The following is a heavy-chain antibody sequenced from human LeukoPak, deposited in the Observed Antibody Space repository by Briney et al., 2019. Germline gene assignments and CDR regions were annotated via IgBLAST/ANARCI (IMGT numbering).Heavy chain of an antibody. Sequence: PGGSLRLSCAASGFTFSSYAMSWVRQAPGKGLEWVSAISGSGGSTYYADSVKGRFTISRDKAKKTLYLQMNSLRVEDTAVYYCAKEGLTFLGVADYWGQGTLITVSS. CDR1: GFTFSSYA. J-gene: IGHJ4*02. CDR2: ISGSGGST. CDR3: AKEGLTFLGVADY. D-gene: IGHD1-26*01. V-gene: IGHV3-23*01.